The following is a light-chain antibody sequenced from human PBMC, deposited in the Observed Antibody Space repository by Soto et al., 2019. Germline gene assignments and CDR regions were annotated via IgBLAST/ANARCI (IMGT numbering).Light chain of an antibody. CDR1: QSVSSY. J-gene: IGKJ4*01. V-gene: IGKV3-11*01. CDR2: DAS. Sequence: EIVLTQSSATLSLSPGERATLSCRASQSVSSYLAWYQQTPGQAPRLLIYDASNRATGIPARFSGSGSGTDFTLTISSLEPEDFAVYYCQQRSNWPLTFGGETKVEIK. CDR3: QQRSNWPLT.